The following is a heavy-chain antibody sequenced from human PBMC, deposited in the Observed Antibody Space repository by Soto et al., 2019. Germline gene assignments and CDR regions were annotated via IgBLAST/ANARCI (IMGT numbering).Heavy chain of an antibody. CDR2: IYYSGST. CDR1: GGSISSSSYY. CDR3: ASEQVAGDDSQVITDY. J-gene: IGHJ4*02. Sequence: SETLSLTCTVSGGSISSSSYYWGWIRQPPGKGLEWIGSIYYSGSTYYNPSLKSRVTISVDTSKNQFSLKLSSVTAADTAVYYCASEQVAGDDSQVITDYWGQGTLVTVSS. V-gene: IGHV4-39*01. D-gene: IGHD6-19*01.